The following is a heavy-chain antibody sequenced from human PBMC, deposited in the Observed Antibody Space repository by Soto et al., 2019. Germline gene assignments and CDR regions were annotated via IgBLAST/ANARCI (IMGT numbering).Heavy chain of an antibody. J-gene: IGHJ6*02. D-gene: IGHD1-26*01. Sequence: GGSLRLSCGGSGFSFESYGMHWVRQAPGKGLEWVATVSFDSKNKYYIDSVEGRFTISRGNSKKMLSLQMTSLRHEDTAVYYCAKESVEATYSYYGMDVWGPGTTVTVYS. CDR1: GFSFESYG. CDR3: AKESVEATYSYYGMDV. CDR2: VSFDSKNK. V-gene: IGHV3-30*18.